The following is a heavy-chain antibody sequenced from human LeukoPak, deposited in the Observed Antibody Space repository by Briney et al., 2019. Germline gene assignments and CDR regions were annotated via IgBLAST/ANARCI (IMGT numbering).Heavy chain of an antibody. D-gene: IGHD3-9*01. J-gene: IGHJ3*02. CDR1: GYTFTSYY. Sequence: ASVKVSCKTSGYTFTSYYMHWMRQAPGQGFEWVGMINPNGGGTSSAQKFQGRVTLTRDTSTSTVYMDLSSLRSDDTAVYYCARGYYDILTGYYHAFDIWGQGTMVTVSS. V-gene: IGHV1-46*01. CDR3: ARGYYDILTGYYHAFDI. CDR2: INPNGGGT.